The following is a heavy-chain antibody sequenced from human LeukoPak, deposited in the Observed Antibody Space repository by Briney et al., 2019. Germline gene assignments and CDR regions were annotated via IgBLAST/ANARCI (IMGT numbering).Heavy chain of an antibody. J-gene: IGHJ4*02. Sequence: DSVKGRFIISRDNSKNTLGLQMNSLRVEDTALYYCASGGPTMGTLASWGQGTLVPVSS. CDR3: ASGGPTMGTLAS. V-gene: IGHV3-30*03. D-gene: IGHD1-26*01.